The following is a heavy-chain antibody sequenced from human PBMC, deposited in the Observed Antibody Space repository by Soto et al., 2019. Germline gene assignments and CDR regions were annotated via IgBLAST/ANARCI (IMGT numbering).Heavy chain of an antibody. J-gene: IGHJ6*02. CDR2: IVVGSGNT. V-gene: IGHV1-58*01. Sequence: SVKVSCKASGFTFTSSAVQWVRQARGQRLEWIGWIVVGSGNTNYAQKFQERVTITRDMSTSTAYMELCSLRSEDTAVYYCAATDFWSGYYPKTYYYYYGMDVWGQGTTVTVSS. CDR3: AATDFWSGYYPKTYYYYYGMDV. CDR1: GFTFTSSA. D-gene: IGHD3-3*01.